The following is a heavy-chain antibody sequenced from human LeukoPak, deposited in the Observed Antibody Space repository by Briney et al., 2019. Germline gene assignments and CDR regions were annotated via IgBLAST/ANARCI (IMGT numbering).Heavy chain of an antibody. CDR2: IISSSSYI. D-gene: IGHD3-22*01. V-gene: IGHV3-21*01. Sequence: PGGSLRLSCAASGFTFSSYSMNWVRQAPGKGLEWVSSIISSSSYIYYADSVKGRFTISRDNAKNSLYLQMNSLRAEDTAVYYCARDAYYYDSSGYYYVIYYYYYMDVWGKGTTVTVSS. CDR1: GFTFSSYS. J-gene: IGHJ6*03. CDR3: ARDAYYYDSSGYYYVIYYYYYMDV.